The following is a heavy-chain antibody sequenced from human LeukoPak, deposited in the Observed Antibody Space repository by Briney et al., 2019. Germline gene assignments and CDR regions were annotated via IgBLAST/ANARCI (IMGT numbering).Heavy chain of an antibody. J-gene: IGHJ4*02. CDR3: AKDVDTAMVTFDY. D-gene: IGHD5-18*01. CDR2: ISGSGGST. V-gene: IGHV3-23*01. CDR1: GFTFSSYA. Sequence: GGSLRLSCAASGFTFSSYAMSWVRQAPGQGLEWVSAISGSGGSTYYADSVQGRFTISRDNSKNPLYLQLNSLRAEDTAVYYCAKDVDTAMVTFDYWGQGTLVTVSS.